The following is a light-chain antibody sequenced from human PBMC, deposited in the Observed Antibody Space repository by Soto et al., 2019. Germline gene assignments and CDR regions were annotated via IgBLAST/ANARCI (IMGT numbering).Light chain of an antibody. Sequence: EIGLTQSPCMLSLSPGERASLSRRASQSISSSFLAWYQQKPGQAPRLLIYGASSRATGIPDRFSSTGSETDFNLTISRLEPEDFAVYYCQQYDNSPITFGQGTRLEI. J-gene: IGKJ5*01. CDR1: QSISSSF. V-gene: IGKV3-20*01. CDR3: QQYDNSPIT. CDR2: GAS.